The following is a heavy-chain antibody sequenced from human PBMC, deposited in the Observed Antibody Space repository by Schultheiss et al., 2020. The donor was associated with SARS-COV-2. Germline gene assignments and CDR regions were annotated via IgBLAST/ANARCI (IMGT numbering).Heavy chain of an antibody. CDR2: IYYSGST. V-gene: IGHV4-31*01. J-gene: IGHJ5*02. D-gene: IGHD2/OR15-2a*01. CDR1: GGSISSGGYY. CDR3: ARGSTIPPGWFDP. Sequence: SETLSLTCTVSGGSISSGGYYWSWIRQHPGKGLEWIGYIYYSGSTYYNPSLKSLVTISVDTSKNQFSLKLSSVTAADTAVYYCARGSTIPPGWFDPWGQGTLVTVSS.